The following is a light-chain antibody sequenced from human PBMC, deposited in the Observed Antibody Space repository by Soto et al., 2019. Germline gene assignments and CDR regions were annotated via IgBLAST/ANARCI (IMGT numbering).Light chain of an antibody. Sequence: QSVLTQPPSVSGAPGQRVTISCTGSSSNIGAGYDVHWYQQLPGTAPKLLIYGNSNRPSGDPDRFSGSKSGTSASLATTGLQAEDEADYYCQSYDSSLSGVVFGGGTKLTVL. CDR2: GNS. J-gene: IGLJ2*01. CDR3: QSYDSSLSGVV. CDR1: SSNIGAGYD. V-gene: IGLV1-40*01.